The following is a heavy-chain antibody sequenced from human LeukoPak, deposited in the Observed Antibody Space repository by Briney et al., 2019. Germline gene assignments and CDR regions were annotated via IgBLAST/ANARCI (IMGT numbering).Heavy chain of an antibody. J-gene: IGHJ4*02. D-gene: IGHD5-24*01. CDR3: ARDTRPVEMATVDY. V-gene: IGHV3-7*01. CDR1: RFTFSAYW. Sequence: PGGSLRLSCAASRFTFSAYWMTWVRQAPGRGLEWVANIKQDGSEKYYVDSVKGRFTISRDNAKSSLYLQMNSLRAEDTAMNYCARDTRPVEMATVDYWGQGTLVTVSS. CDR2: IKQDGSEK.